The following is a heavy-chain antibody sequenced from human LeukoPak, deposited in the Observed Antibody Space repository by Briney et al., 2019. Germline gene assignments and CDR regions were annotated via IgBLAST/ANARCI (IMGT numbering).Heavy chain of an antibody. CDR1: GFTFSSYE. J-gene: IGHJ6*03. CDR3: ARAGLYSGSYYVEYYYYMDV. V-gene: IGHV3-48*03. Sequence: PGGSLRLSRAASGFTFSSYEMNWVRQAPGKGLEWVSYISSSGSTIYYTDSVKGRFTISRDNAKNSLYLQMNSLRAEDTAVYYCARAGLYSGSYYVEYYYYMDVWGKGTTVTISS. CDR2: ISSSGSTI. D-gene: IGHD1-26*01.